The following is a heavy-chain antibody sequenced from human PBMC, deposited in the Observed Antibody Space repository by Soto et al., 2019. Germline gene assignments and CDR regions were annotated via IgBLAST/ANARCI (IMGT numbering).Heavy chain of an antibody. CDR1: GGSISSSNW. CDR3: ALDSSSSHGGLYYYAMDA. J-gene: IGHJ6*02. Sequence: QVQLQESGPGLVKPSGTLSLTCAVSGGSISSSNWWSWVRQPPGKGLEWIGEIYHSGSTNYNPSLKSRVTTSVDKYKHQFSPKLSSVTATATAVYYCALDSSSSHGGLYYYAMDAWGQGTTVTVSS. CDR2: IYHSGST. D-gene: IGHD6-6*01. V-gene: IGHV4-4*02.